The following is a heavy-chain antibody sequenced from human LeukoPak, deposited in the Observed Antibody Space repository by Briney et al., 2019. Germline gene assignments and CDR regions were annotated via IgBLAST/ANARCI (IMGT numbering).Heavy chain of an antibody. J-gene: IGHJ4*02. CDR1: GVTLSSYA. V-gene: IGHV3-23*01. D-gene: IGHD1-26*01. CDR2: ISSSGSGGNT. Sequence: AGGSLRLSCAASGVTLSSYAMSWARQAPGKGLEWVSGISSSGSGGNTYYADSVKGRFTISRDSSKNTLFLHMNTLRAEDTAIYYCAKENPVGGTNYFDYWGQGTLVTVAS. CDR3: AKENPVGGTNYFDY.